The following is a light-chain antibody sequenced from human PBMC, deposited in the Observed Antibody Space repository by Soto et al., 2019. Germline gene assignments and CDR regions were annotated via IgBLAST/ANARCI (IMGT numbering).Light chain of an antibody. CDR2: SNN. CDR1: SSNIGSNT. V-gene: IGLV1-44*01. J-gene: IGLJ1*01. Sequence: QSVLTQPPSASGTPGQRVTISCSGSSSNIGSNTINWYQQLPGTAPKLLIYSNNQLPSWVPDRFSGSKSGTSAALAISGRQSEEEVDYYCALWEESRNGRVFGTGTELTVL. CDR3: ALWEESRNGRV.